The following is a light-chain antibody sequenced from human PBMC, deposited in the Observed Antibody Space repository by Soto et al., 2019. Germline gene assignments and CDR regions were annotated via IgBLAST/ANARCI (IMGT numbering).Light chain of an antibody. V-gene: IGKV3-20*01. CDR2: DAS. J-gene: IGKJ1*01. Sequence: EIVLTQSPGTLSLSPEERATLSCRASQTVNNGYLAWYQHKPGQAPRLLIFDASTRATGIPDRFSGSGSGTDFILTISGLDPEDLAVYYCQVYGISPKTFGQGTKVE. CDR1: QTVNNGY. CDR3: QVYGISPKT.